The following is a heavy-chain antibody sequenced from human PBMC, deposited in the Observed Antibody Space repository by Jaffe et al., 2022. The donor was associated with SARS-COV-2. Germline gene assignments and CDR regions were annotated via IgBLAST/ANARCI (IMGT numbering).Heavy chain of an antibody. J-gene: IGHJ3*01. D-gene: IGHD2-8*01. V-gene: IGHV5-10-1*03. CDR2: IDPSNSYN. CDR3: VTYPNTNDPYAFDV. CDR1: GYTFASYW. Sequence: EVQLVQSGPVVKKPGESLRISCEGSGYTFASYWISWVRQMPGKGLEWMGRIDPSNSYNNYSPSFQGHVTVSADKSISTAYLQWSSLKASDTAIYYCVTYPNTNDPYAFDVWGRGTMVTVSS.